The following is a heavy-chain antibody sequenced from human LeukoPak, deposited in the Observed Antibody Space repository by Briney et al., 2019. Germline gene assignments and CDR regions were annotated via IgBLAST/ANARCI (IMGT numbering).Heavy chain of an antibody. CDR2: IYTSGST. CDR1: GGSISSGSYY. CDR3: ARSPGQSLRSAWFDP. V-gene: IGHV4-61*02. D-gene: IGHD4-17*01. J-gene: IGHJ5*02. Sequence: PSETLSVTCTVSGGSISSGSYYWSWIRQPAGKGLEWIGRIYTSGSTNYNPSLKSRVTISVDTSKNQFSLKLSSVTAADTAVYYCARSPGQSLRSAWFDPWGQGTLVTVSS.